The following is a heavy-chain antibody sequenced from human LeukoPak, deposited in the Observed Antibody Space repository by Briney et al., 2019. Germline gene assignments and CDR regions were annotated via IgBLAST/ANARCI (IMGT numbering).Heavy chain of an antibody. Sequence: GGSLRLSCAASGFTFSSYSMNWVRQAPGKGLEWVSSISSSSYIYYADSVKGRFTISRDNAKNSLYLQMNSLRAEDTAVYYCARARSSSGHFDYWGQGTLVTVSS. CDR2: ISSSSYI. CDR3: ARARSSSGHFDY. D-gene: IGHD6-6*01. CDR1: GFTFSSYS. V-gene: IGHV3-21*01. J-gene: IGHJ4*02.